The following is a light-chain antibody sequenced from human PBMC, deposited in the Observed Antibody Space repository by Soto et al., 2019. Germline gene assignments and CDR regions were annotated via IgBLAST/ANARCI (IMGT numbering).Light chain of an antibody. CDR2: SNN. Sequence: QPALTQPPSASGTPGRRVTISCSGSSSNIGSNTVNWYQQLPGTAPTLLSYSNNQRPSGVPDRFSGSKSGTSASLAISGLQSEDEADYYCAAWDDSLNGLYVFGTGTKVTVL. J-gene: IGLJ1*01. CDR3: AAWDDSLNGLYV. CDR1: SSNIGSNT. V-gene: IGLV1-44*01.